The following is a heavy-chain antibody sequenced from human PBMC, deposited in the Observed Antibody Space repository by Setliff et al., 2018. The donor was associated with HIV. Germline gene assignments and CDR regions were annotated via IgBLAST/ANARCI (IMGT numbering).Heavy chain of an antibody. J-gene: IGHJ3*02. Sequence: ASVKVSCKASGYSFARYGLSWVRQAPGQGLEWMGWISGFNGNTKYAQSFQDRVAMTTETATSTAYMEMRSLRSDDTAVYFCAKVPYRSAWFSGGHDAFDIWGQGTMVTVSS. CDR3: AKVPYRSAWFSGGHDAFDI. D-gene: IGHD6-19*01. CDR2: ISGFNGNT. V-gene: IGHV1-18*01. CDR1: GYSFARYG.